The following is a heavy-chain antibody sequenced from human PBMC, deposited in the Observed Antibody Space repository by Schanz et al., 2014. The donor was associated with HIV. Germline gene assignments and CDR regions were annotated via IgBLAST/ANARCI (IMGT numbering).Heavy chain of an antibody. CDR3: ARDVGPYYDSSGRRLDP. CDR2: IHATGNT. V-gene: IGHV4-4*07. D-gene: IGHD3-22*01. J-gene: IGHJ5*02. Sequence: QVQLQESGPGLVKPSETLSLTCIVSGGSIRNYFWSWIRQPAGEGLEWIGRIHATGNTNYNASLKSRVTMSVDTSKNQFSLKLSSVTAADTAVYYCARDVGPYYDSSGRRLDPWGQGTLVTVSS. CDR1: GGSIRNYF.